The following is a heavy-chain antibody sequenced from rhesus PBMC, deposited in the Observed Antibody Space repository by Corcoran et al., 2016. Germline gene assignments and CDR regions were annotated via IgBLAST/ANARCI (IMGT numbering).Heavy chain of an antibody. D-gene: IGHD2-21*01. V-gene: IGHV4S14*01. CDR3: AGDSSYCTCSGCYTY. J-gene: IGHJ4*01. CDR2: GYGSGGSN. Sequence: QVQLQESGPGLVKPSETLSLTCAVSGYSISSNYWNWICQPPGKGLEWIGSGYGSGGSNSLNPTLKIRVPLTVDTSRNQYSVTLSSVTAADAAVYYCAGDSSYCTCSGCYTYWGQGVLVTVSS. CDR1: GYSISSNY.